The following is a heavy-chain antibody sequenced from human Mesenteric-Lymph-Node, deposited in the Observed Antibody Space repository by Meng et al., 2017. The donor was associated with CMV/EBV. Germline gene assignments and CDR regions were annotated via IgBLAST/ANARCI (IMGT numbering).Heavy chain of an antibody. CDR2: INNDESII. Sequence: SSAASCFTLSTSWMHCVRPAPGRGLVWVSTINNDESIIRSADSVERRVSISRDNDKKTLYLQMNSLRVEDTAVYYCAGGVNWNYGDYWGQGTLVTVSS. V-gene: IGHV3-74*01. CDR3: AGGVNWNYGDY. D-gene: IGHD1-7*01. CDR1: CFTLSTSW. J-gene: IGHJ4*02.